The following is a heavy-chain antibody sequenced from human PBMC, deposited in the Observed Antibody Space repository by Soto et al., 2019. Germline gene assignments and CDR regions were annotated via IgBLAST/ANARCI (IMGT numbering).Heavy chain of an antibody. Sequence: ASVKVSCKASGYTFTSYAMHWVRQAPGQRLEWMGWINAGNGNTKYSQKFQGRVTITRDTSASTVYMELSSLRSEDTAVYYCARSIVVVTAADYWGQGTLVTVS. D-gene: IGHD2-21*02. CDR3: ARSIVVVTAADY. V-gene: IGHV1-3*01. J-gene: IGHJ4*02. CDR2: INAGNGNT. CDR1: GYTFTSYA.